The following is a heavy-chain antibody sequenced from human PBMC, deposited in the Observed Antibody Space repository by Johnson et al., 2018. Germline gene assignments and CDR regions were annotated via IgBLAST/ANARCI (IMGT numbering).Heavy chain of an antibody. D-gene: IGHD3-10*02. Sequence: VQLVQSGGGLVQPGRSLRLSCAASGFTFDDYAMHWVRHAPGKGLEWVSGISYNSGRIDYAVSVKGRFTISRDNAKNSLYLQMNSLRPEEVALYSGANEYVNAAACDICGQGTLVTVSS. J-gene: IGHJ3*02. V-gene: IGHV3-9*03. CDR2: ISYNSGRI. CDR1: GFTFDDYA. CDR3: ANEYVNAAACDI.